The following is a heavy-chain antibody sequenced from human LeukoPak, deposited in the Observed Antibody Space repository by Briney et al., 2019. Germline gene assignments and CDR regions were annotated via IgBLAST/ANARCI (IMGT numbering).Heavy chain of an antibody. CDR3: ARETKRFGELLGGWQYYFDY. CDR1: GFTFSVYS. CDR2: ISISGNYI. J-gene: IGHJ4*02. Sequence: PGGSLRLSCAASGFTFSVYSMNWFRQAPGKGLDWVSSISISGNYIYYADSLKGRFTISRDNAKNSLYLQMNSLRAEDTAVYYCARETKRFGELLGGWQYYFDYWGQGTLVTVSS. V-gene: IGHV3-21*01. D-gene: IGHD3-10*01.